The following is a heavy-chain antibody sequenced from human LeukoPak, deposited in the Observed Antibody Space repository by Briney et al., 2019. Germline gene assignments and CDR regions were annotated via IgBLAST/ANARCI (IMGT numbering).Heavy chain of an antibody. CDR2: INHSGST. Sequence: SETLSLTCTVSGGSISSYCWSWIRQPPGKGLEWIGEINHSGSTYYNPSLKSRVTISVDTSKNQFSLKLSSVTAADTAVYYCARDKGVIDAFDIWGQGTMVTVSS. J-gene: IGHJ3*02. D-gene: IGHD3-10*01. CDR1: GGSISSYC. V-gene: IGHV4-34*01. CDR3: ARDKGVIDAFDI.